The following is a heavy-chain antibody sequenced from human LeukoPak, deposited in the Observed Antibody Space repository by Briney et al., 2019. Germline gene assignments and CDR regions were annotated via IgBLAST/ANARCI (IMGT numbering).Heavy chain of an antibody. CDR1: GITLSLHA. Sequence: PGGSLRLSCAASGITLSLHAMHWVRQAPGKGLEWVALISYDGSATYYADSVKGRFTISRDNAKDTLYLGMNSLKVDDTAVYRCARDPGQSTYNDPYYGMDVWGQGTTVTVSS. J-gene: IGHJ6*02. D-gene: IGHD1-1*01. CDR3: ARDPGQSTYNDPYYGMDV. CDR2: ISYDGSAT. V-gene: IGHV3-30*04.